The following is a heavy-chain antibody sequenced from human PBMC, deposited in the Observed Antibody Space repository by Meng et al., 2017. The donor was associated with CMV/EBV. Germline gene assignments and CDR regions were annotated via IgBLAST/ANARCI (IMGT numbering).Heavy chain of an antibody. V-gene: IGHV1-2*02. D-gene: IGHD2/OR15-2a*01. Sequence: GYTFTGYYIHWARQAPGQGLEWMGWINPASGDTILAQKFQGRVTMTRDTSLTTAYMELNRLRSDDTAVYYCATSSVEVMIYAGLDYWGQGTLVTVSS. CDR3: ATSSVEVMIYAGLDY. CDR1: GYTFTGYY. J-gene: IGHJ4*02. CDR2: INPASGDT.